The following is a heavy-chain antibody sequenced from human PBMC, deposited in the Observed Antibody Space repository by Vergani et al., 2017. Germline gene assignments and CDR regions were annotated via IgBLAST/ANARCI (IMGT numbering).Heavy chain of an antibody. J-gene: IGHJ4*02. CDR1: GGSFSGYY. Sequence: QVQLQQWGAGLLKPSETLSLTCAVYGGSFSGYYWSCIRQPPGKGLEWIGEINHSGSTNYNPSLKSRVTISVDTSKNQLSLKLSAVTAADTAVYYCARGKVRGVISDYWGQGTLVTVSS. D-gene: IGHD3-10*01. CDR3: ARGKVRGVISDY. V-gene: IGHV4-34*01. CDR2: INHSGST.